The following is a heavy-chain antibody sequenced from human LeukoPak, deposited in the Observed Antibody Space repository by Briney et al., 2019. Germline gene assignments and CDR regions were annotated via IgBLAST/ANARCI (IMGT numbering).Heavy chain of an antibody. CDR1: GGSINSNNYY. J-gene: IGHJ4*02. Sequence: SETLFLTCTVSGGSINSNNYYWGWIRQPPGKGLEWIGSIYSSGSAYYNPSLKSRVTISVDTSKNQFSLRLSSVTAADTAVYYCQSRYLEWLLEYWGQGTLVTVSS. V-gene: IGHV4-39*01. D-gene: IGHD3-3*01. CDR3: QSRYLEWLLEY. CDR2: IYSSGSA.